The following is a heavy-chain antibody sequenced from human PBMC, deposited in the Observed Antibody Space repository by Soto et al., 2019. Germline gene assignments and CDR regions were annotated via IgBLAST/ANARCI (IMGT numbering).Heavy chain of an antibody. Sequence: SLRISCAASGFTFSSSAMSWVRQAPGKWLEWVSAISGSGGSTYYADSVKGRFTISRDNSKNTLYLQMNSLRAEDTAIYYCAKALIDIVVVPDGCWGQGTLVNVSS. V-gene: IGHV3-23*01. CDR1: GFTFSSSA. D-gene: IGHD2-2*01. J-gene: IGHJ4*02. CDR2: ISGSGGST. CDR3: AKALIDIVVVPDGC.